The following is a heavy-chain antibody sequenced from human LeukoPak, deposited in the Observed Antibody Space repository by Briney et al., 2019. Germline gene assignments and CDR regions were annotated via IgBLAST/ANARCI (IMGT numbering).Heavy chain of an antibody. CDR1: GGSFSGYY. V-gene: IGHV3-15*01. Sequence: ETLSLTCAVYGGSFSGYYWSWVRQAPGKGLEWVGRIKSKTDGGTTDYAAPVKGRFTISRDDSKNTLYLQMNSLKTEDTAVYYCTTATTVTTEVYYFDYWGQGTLVTVSS. CDR2: IKSKTDGGTT. D-gene: IGHD4-17*01. CDR3: TTATTVTTEVYYFDY. J-gene: IGHJ4*02.